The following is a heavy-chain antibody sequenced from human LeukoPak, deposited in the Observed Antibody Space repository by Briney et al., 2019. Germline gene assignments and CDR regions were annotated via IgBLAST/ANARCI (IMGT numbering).Heavy chain of an antibody. CDR2: IKQDGSEK. V-gene: IGHV3-7*01. J-gene: IGHJ4*02. CDR1: RFIFSTYW. CDR3: ARDGFSSAINY. Sequence: PGGSLRLSCAASRFIFSTYWMSWVRQAPGKGLEWVANIKQDGSEKYYVDSVKGRFTISRDNAKNSLYLQMNSLRAEDTAVYYCARDGFSSAINYWGQGTLVTVSS. D-gene: IGHD2-21*02.